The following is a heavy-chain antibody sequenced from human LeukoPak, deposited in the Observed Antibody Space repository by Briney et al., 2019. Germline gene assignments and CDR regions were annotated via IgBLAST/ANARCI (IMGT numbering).Heavy chain of an antibody. D-gene: IGHD2-2*01. CDR2: IYYSGST. J-gene: IGHJ3*02. V-gene: IGHV4-30-4*08. CDR3: ARIVPAAANDAFDI. Sequence: PSETLSLTCTVSGGSISSGDYYWSWIRQPPGKGLEWIGYIYYSGSTYYNPSLKSRVTISVDTSKNQFSLKLSSVTAADTAVYYCARIVPAAANDAFDIWGQGTMVTVSS. CDR1: GGSISSGDYY.